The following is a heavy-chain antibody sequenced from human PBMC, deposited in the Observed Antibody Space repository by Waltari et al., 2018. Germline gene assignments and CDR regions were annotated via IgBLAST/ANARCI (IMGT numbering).Heavy chain of an antibody. CDR2: LYFPGST. V-gene: IGHV4-59*01. Sequence: VQLQESGPGLVKPSETLSLTCTVSGGSITSDYWNWVRQPPGKGLEWIAFLYFPGSTKCNPSLGRRVTLSGDTSKNQFSLELRSVSAADTAMYYCARGRVVPAAVDSWGQGTLVTVSS. D-gene: IGHD2-2*01. CDR3: ARGRVVPAAVDS. J-gene: IGHJ4*02. CDR1: GGSITSDY.